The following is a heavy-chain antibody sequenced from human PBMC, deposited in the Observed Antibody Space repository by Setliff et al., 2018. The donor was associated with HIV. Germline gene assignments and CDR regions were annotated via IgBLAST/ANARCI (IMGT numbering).Heavy chain of an antibody. V-gene: IGHV4-31*03. CDR3: AREGKTAMVTKYFDY. CDR1: GASINSATYY. D-gene: IGHD5-18*01. CDR2: IDYSGSA. Sequence: SETLSLTCTVSGASINSATYYWSWIRQHPGKGLEWIGYIDYSGSAFYNPSLKSRITISVDTSKSQFSLRMKSVTAADTAVYYCAREGKTAMVTKYFDYWGPGTVVTVSS. J-gene: IGHJ4*01.